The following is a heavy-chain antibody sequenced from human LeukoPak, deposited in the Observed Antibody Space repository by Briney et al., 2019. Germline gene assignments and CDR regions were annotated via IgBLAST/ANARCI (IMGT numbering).Heavy chain of an antibody. V-gene: IGHV3-23*01. Sequence: EGSLRLSCAASGFTFSNYWMSWVRQAPGKGLEWVSAISGSGGSTYYADSVKGRFTISRDNSKNTLYLQMNSLRAEDTAVYYCAKTYYYDSSGPTDWGQGTLVTVSS. J-gene: IGHJ4*02. CDR3: AKTYYYDSSGPTD. CDR2: ISGSGGST. D-gene: IGHD3-22*01. CDR1: GFTFSNYW.